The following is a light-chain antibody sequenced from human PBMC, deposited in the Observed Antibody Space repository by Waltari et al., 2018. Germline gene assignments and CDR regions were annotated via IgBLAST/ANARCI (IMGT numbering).Light chain of an antibody. V-gene: IGKV3-20*01. J-gene: IGKJ1*01. CDR1: QSIGRS. CDR3: QHYVRLPVT. CDR2: CAV. Sequence: EIMLTQSPGTLSLSPGERATLSCRTSQSIGRSLAWYQQKPGQGPRLLIFCAVSRATDIPDRFSGSGSGTDFSLTINTLEPEDCALYYCQHYVRLPVTFGQGTKVEIK.